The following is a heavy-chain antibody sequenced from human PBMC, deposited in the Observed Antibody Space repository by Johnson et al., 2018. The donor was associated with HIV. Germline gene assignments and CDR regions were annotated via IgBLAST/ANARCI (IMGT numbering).Heavy chain of an antibody. D-gene: IGHD3-22*01. J-gene: IGHJ3*02. Sequence: VHLVESGGGLVQPGGSLRLSCAASGFTFSSYGMHWVRQAPEKGLEWVADIKCDGSEKYYVDSVKGRFTISRDNAKNSLYLQMNSLRAEDAAVYYCARCYYDSGGYADAFDIWGQGTMVTVSS. CDR2: IKCDGSEK. V-gene: IGHV3-7*03. CDR1: GFTFSSYG. CDR3: ARCYYDSGGYADAFDI.